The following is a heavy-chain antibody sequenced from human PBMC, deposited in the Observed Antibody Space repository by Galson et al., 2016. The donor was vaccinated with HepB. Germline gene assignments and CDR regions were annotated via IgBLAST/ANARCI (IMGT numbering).Heavy chain of an antibody. CDR2: MDYSGNS. CDR3: ARVLLSSGWYPLIYYAMDV. Sequence: TLSLTCTVSGASIATTACYWSRIRQPPGKGLEWIGYMDYSGNSYYNPSLKSRVTISIDTSKDQFSLGLSSVTAADTAVYFCARVLLSSGWYPLIYYAMDVWGQGTTVTVSS. D-gene: IGHD6-19*01. V-gene: IGHV4-31*03. CDR1: GASIATTACY. J-gene: IGHJ6*02.